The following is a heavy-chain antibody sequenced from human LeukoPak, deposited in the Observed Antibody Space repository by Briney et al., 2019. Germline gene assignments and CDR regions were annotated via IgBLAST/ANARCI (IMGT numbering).Heavy chain of an antibody. CDR1: GGSISSSSYY. D-gene: IGHD3-16*01. J-gene: IGHJ4*02. Sequence: SETLSLTCTVSGGSISSSSYYWGWIRQPPGKGLEWIGSIYYSGSTYYNPSLKSRVTISVDTSKNQFSLKLSSVTAADTAVYYCARADQRAVCCDYWGQGTLVTVSS. CDR3: ARADQRAVCCDY. CDR2: IYYSGST. V-gene: IGHV4-39*07.